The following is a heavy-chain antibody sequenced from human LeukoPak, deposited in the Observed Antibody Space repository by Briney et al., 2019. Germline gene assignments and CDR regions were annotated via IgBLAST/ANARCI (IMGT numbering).Heavy chain of an antibody. Sequence: PSETLSLTCTVSGYSISSGYYWGWIRQPPGKGLEWIGSIYHSGSTYYNPSLKSRVTISVDTSKNRFSLNLNSVTAADTAVYYCARTTVTPNFEYWGQGALVTVSS. J-gene: IGHJ4*02. D-gene: IGHD4-17*01. CDR1: GYSISSGYY. CDR2: IYHSGST. CDR3: ARTTVTPNFEY. V-gene: IGHV4-38-2*02.